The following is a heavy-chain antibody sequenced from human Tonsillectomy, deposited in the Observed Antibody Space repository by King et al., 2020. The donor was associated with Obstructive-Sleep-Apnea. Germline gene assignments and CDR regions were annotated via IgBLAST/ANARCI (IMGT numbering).Heavy chain of an antibody. J-gene: IGHJ4*02. CDR3: AKDHSVVISATMDS. V-gene: IGHV3-30*02. Sequence: QLVQSGAGVVQPGRSLRLSCTASAFTFSSYGMHWVRQAPGKGLEWVAFIHYDGSNKYYADSVKGRFHISRENPKNTLYLQMNSLRAEDTAVYYCAKDHSVVISATMDSWGQGTLVTVSS. D-gene: IGHD2-15*01. CDR2: IHYDGSNK. CDR1: AFTFSSYG.